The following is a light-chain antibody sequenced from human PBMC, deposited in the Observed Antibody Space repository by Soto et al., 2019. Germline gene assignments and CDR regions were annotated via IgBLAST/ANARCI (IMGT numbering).Light chain of an antibody. CDR2: NND. J-gene: IGLJ3*02. CDR1: NSNIGSNT. Sequence: QSVLTQAPSASGTPGQRVTISCSGSNSNIGSNTVSWYQQVPGTAPKVLIYNNDQRPSGVPDRLSGSKSGTSASLAIGGLQSEDEADSYCAAWDGSLNGWVFGGGTKLTVL. V-gene: IGLV1-44*01. CDR3: AAWDGSLNGWV.